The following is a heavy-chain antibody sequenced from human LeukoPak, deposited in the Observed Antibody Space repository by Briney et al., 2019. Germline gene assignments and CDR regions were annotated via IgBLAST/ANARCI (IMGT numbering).Heavy chain of an antibody. D-gene: IGHD2-2*03. CDR1: GGSISSNTYY. CDR2: IYYSRST. CDR3: ARHSRLDKSSLSWADY. J-gene: IGHJ4*02. Sequence: SETLSLTCTVSGGSISSNTYYCSWIRQPPGKGLERFGYIYYSRSTNNNPSLNSRVTISVDTSKNQFSLKLSSVTAADTAVYYCARHSRLDKSSLSWADYWGQGTLVTVSS. V-gene: IGHV4-61*05.